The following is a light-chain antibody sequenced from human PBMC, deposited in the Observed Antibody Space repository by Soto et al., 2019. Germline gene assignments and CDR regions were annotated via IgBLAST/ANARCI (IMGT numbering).Light chain of an antibody. CDR2: AAS. CDR3: QQSYSTPRT. J-gene: IGKJ4*01. Sequence: DIRMTQSPSSLSASFGYTVTITCRASQTVSIYLNWYRQKPGKAPNLLIYAASTLQSGVPSRFSGSGSGTDFTLTISSLQPEDFATYYCQQSYSTPRTFGGGTKVDIK. V-gene: IGKV1-39*01. CDR1: QTVSIY.